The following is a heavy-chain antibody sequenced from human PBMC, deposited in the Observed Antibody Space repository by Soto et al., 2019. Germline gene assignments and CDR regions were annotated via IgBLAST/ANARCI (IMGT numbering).Heavy chain of an antibody. CDR3: ARDPYCSSTRCRNWFDS. J-gene: IGHJ5*01. V-gene: IGHV3-33*01. Sequence: QVQLVESGGGVVQPGRSLTLACATFGFNFRSYAVHWVRQAPGKGLEWVAVIWYDGTTKYYGESVKGRFSSSRDNSNNTVYLRMNSLRGEDTAVYYCARDPYCSSTRCRNWFDSWGQGTLVSVST. CDR2: IWYDGTTK. CDR1: GFNFRSYA. D-gene: IGHD2-2*01.